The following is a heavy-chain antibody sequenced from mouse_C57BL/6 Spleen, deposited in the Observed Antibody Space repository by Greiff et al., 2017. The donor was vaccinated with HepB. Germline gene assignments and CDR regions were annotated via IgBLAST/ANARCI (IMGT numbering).Heavy chain of an antibody. V-gene: IGHV3-6*01. J-gene: IGHJ3*01. CDR2: ISYDGSN. Sequence: EVKLVESGPGLVKPSQSLSLTCSVTGYSITSGYYWNWIRQFPGNKLEWMGYISYDGSNNYNPSLKNRISITRDTSKNQFFLKLNSVTTEDTATYYCARDRGNYAPFAYWGQGTLVTVSA. D-gene: IGHD2-1*01. CDR1: GYSITSGYY. CDR3: ARDRGNYAPFAY.